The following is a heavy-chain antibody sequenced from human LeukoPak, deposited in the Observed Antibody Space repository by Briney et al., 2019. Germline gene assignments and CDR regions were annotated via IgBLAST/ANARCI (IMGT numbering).Heavy chain of an antibody. V-gene: IGHV3-23*01. Sequence: GGSLRLSCAASGFTFSTYAMSWVRQAPGKGLEWVSSISGSGYSTYYADSVEGRFTISRDNFKSTLFLQMISLRAEDTAVYSCAKYYYDSSGYYDAAPLDYWGQGTLVTVFS. J-gene: IGHJ4*02. CDR3: AKYYYDSSGYYDAAPLDY. D-gene: IGHD3-22*01. CDR2: ISGSGYST. CDR1: GFTFSTYA.